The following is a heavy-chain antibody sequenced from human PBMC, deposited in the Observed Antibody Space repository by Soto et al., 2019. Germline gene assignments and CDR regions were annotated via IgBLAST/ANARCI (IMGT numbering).Heavy chain of an antibody. D-gene: IGHD4-4*01. CDR2: IYYSGST. Sequence: LRLSCTVSGGSISSGGYYWSWIRQHPGKGLEWIGYIYYSGSTYYNPSLKSRVTISVDTSKNQFSLKLSSVTAADTAVYYCASIYSNYHNDIWGQGTMVTVSS. J-gene: IGHJ3*02. V-gene: IGHV4-31*03. CDR3: ASIYSNYHNDI. CDR1: GGSISSGGYY.